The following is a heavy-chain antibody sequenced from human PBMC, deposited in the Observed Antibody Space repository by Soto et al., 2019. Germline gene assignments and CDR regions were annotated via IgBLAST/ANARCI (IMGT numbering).Heavy chain of an antibody. CDR3: ARHLAAASGTSYYYGMDV. D-gene: IGHD6-13*01. CDR2: IYPGDSDT. V-gene: IGHV5-51*01. Sequence: PGESLKISCKGSGYSFTSYWIGWVRQMPWKGLEWMGIIYPGDSDTRYSPSFQGQVTISADKSISTAYLQWSSLKASDTAMYYCARHLAAASGTSYYYGMDVWAQGTTVTVSS. CDR1: GYSFTSYW. J-gene: IGHJ6*02.